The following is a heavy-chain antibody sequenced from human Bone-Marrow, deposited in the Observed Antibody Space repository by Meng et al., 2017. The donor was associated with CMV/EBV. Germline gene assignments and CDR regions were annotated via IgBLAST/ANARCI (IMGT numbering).Heavy chain of an antibody. D-gene: IGHD3-22*01. J-gene: IGHJ4*02. CDR2: IRRCGSTI. CDR1: GFTFSSYE. Sequence: GESLKISCAASGFTFSSYEMNWVRQAPGKGLEWVSYIRRCGSTIYYADAVKGRFTISRDNAKNSLYLQMNSLRAEDTAVYYWGRASYYYDSSGYYCSYYFDYWGQGTLVTVSS. V-gene: IGHV3-48*03. CDR3: GRASYYYDSSGYYCSYYFDY.